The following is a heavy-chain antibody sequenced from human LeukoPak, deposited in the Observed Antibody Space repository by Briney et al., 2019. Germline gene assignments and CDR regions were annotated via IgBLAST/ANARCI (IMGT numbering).Heavy chain of an antibody. V-gene: IGHV3-48*03. D-gene: IGHD6-6*01. CDR3: AGDGSSPYLPPYNWFDP. Sequence: GGPLRLSCAASGFTFSSYEMNWVRQAPGKGLEWVSYISSSGSTIYYADSVKGRFTISRDNAKNSLYLQMNSLRAEDTAVYYCAGDGSSPYLPPYNWFDPWGQGTLVTVSS. J-gene: IGHJ5*02. CDR2: ISSSGSTI. CDR1: GFTFSSYE.